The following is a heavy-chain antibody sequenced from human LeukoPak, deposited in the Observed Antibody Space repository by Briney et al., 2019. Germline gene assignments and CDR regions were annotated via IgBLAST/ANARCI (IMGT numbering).Heavy chain of an antibody. D-gene: IGHD3-16*02. CDR2: ISSSSSYI. CDR1: GFTFSSYS. J-gene: IGHJ4*02. Sequence: PGGSLRLSCAASGFTFSSYSMNWVRQAPGKGLEWVSSISSSSSYIYYADSVKGRFTISRDNAKSSLYLQMNSLRAEDTAVYYCARADDYVWGSYRLRYFDYWGQGTLVTVSS. CDR3: ARADDYVWGSYRLRYFDY. V-gene: IGHV3-21*01.